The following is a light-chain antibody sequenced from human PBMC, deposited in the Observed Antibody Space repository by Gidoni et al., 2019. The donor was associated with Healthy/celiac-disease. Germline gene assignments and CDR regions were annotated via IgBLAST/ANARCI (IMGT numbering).Light chain of an antibody. CDR2: GAS. CDR3: QQYNNWPPRIT. J-gene: IGKJ3*01. V-gene: IGKV3-15*01. Sequence: EIVMTQSQATLSVSPGERATLSCRASQRVSSNLAWYQQKPGQAPRLLIYGASTRATGIPARFSGSGSGTEFTLTISSLQSEDFAVYYCQQYNNWPPRITFGPXTKVDIK. CDR1: QRVSSN.